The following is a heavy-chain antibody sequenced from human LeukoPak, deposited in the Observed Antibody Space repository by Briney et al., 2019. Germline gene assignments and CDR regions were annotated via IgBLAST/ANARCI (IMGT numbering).Heavy chain of an antibody. CDR1: GYTFNNYG. Sequence: ASVRVSCKASGYTFNNYGISWVRQAPGQGLEWMGWISAYNGHTNYAQKLQDRVTMTTDTSTSTAYMELRSLRSDDTAVYYCARDYYDNTGYLPSDYWGQGTLVTVSS. CDR3: ARDYYDNTGYLPSDY. D-gene: IGHD3-22*01. J-gene: IGHJ4*02. V-gene: IGHV1-18*01. CDR2: ISAYNGHT.